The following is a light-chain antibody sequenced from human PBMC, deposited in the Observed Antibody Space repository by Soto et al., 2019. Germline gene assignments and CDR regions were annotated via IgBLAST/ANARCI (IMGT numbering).Light chain of an antibody. V-gene: IGKV1-6*01. CDR2: AAS. J-gene: IGKJ3*01. CDR1: QGIRND. CDR3: LQKYFYPFT. Sequence: AIQMTQSPSSLSASVGDRVTITCRARQGIRNDFDWVQQKPGQAPKLLIYAASNLQSGVPARFSGSGSGTYFTLTISSLQPEDFATYYCLQKYFYPFTFGPGTKVEIK.